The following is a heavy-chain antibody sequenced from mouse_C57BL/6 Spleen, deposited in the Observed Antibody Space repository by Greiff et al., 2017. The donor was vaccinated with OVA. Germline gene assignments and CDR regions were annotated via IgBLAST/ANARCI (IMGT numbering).Heavy chain of an antibody. CDR1: GYTFTSYD. CDR2: IYPRDGST. Sequence: QVHVKQSGPELVKPGASVKLSCKASGYTFTSYDINWVKQRPGQGLEWIGWIYPRDGSTKYNEKFKGKATLTVDTSSSTAYMELHSLTSEDSAVYFYGGRYFDVWGTGTTVTVSS. CDR3: GGRYFDV. V-gene: IGHV1-85*01. J-gene: IGHJ1*03.